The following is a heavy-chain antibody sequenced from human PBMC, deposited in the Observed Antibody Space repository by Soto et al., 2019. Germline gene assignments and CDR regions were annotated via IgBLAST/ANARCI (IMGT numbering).Heavy chain of an antibody. J-gene: IGHJ4*02. CDR3: AGGPVVTPFVDY. V-gene: IGHV4-61*01. Sequence: PSETLSLTCTVSGGSVTSGNYYWSWLRQPPGKGLEWIGHIYYSGTTNYNPSLKSRVTISIDASKNQFSLKLSSVTAADTAVYYCAGGPVVTPFVDYWGQGTLVTVSS. D-gene: IGHD2-21*02. CDR2: IYYSGTT. CDR1: GGSVTSGNYY.